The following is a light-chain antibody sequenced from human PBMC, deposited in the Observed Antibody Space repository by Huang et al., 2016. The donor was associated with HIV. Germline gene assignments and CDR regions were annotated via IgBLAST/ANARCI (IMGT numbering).Light chain of an antibody. J-gene: IGKJ2*01. CDR3: HQRRSWPQT. V-gene: IGKV3-11*01. CDR2: DSS. CDR1: QNIGHY. Sequence: EILLTQSPATLSLSPGETATLSCRANQNIGHYLGWYQQKYGQIPKLLIYDSSNRATDIPVRFSGNGSETDFTLTITALEPEDFALYYCHQRRSWPQTFGQGTKLEI.